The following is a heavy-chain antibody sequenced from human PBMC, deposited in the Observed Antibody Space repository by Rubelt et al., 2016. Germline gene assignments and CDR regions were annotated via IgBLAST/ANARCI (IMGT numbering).Heavy chain of an antibody. CDR3: ARRSEFVHPYGMDV. Sequence: GLECIGGIYHGGSTNYNPSLKSRVTISVEKSKNQFSLKLISVTAADTAVYYCARRSEFVHPYGMDVWGQGTTVTVPS. J-gene: IGHJ6*02. D-gene: IGHD3-3*01. CDR2: IYHGGST. V-gene: IGHV4-4*02.